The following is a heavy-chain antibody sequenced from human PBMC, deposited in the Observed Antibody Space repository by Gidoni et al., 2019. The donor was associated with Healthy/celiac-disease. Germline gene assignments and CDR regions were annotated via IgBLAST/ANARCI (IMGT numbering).Heavy chain of an antibody. Sequence: QVQLVQSGAEVKKPVASVTVSSKSSGYTFTSYAMHWVRQAPGQRLEWMGWINAGNGNTKYTQKFQGRVTITRDTSASTAYMELSSLRSEDTAVYYCARGGYDDGYFDYWGKGTLVTVSS. CDR1: GYTFTSYA. CDR3: ARGGYDDGYFDY. V-gene: IGHV1-3*01. J-gene: IGHJ4*02. CDR2: INAGNGNT. D-gene: IGHD5-12*01.